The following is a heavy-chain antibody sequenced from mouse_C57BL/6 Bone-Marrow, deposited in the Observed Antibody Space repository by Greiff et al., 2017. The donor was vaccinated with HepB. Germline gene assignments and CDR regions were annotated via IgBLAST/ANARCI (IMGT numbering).Heavy chain of an antibody. CDR2: IRLKSDNYAT. D-gene: IGHD2-4*01. CDR1: GFTFSNYW. V-gene: IGHV6-3*01. CDR3: TRLRY. Sequence: EVQLQQSGGGLVQPGGSMKLSCVASGFTFSNYWMNWVRQSPEKGLEWVAQIRLKSDNYATHYAESVKGRFTISRDDSKSSVYLQMNNLRAEDTGIYYCTRLRYWGQGTTLTVSS. J-gene: IGHJ2*01.